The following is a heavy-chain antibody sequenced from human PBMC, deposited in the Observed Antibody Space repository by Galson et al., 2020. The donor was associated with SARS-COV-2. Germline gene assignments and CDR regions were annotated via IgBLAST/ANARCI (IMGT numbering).Heavy chain of an antibody. CDR2: IFYSGTT. CDR1: GGSISSNSFY. CDR3: ARRFSSSSSWDFDY. D-gene: IGHD6-6*01. V-gene: IGHV4-39*01. Sequence: ETSETLSLTCTVSGGSISSNSFYWGWIRQPPGKGLEWIGSIFYSGTTYYNPSLKSRVTMSIDTSKNQFSLKLSSVTAADTAVYYCARRFSSSSSWDFDYWGQGTLVTVSS. J-gene: IGHJ4*02.